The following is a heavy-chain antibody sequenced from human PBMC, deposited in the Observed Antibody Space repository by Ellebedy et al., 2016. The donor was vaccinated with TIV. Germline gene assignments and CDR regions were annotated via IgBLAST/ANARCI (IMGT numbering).Heavy chain of an antibody. J-gene: IGHJ4*02. D-gene: IGHD2-2*02. Sequence: ASVKVSCKVSGYSLIGYYLHWVRQAPGQGFEWMGWINHNTGGTDYAQKFQDRVKMTRDTSLTTAYMELSSLRPDDGAVYFCARDPGYCKSTSCYNLDFFDFWGQGTLVTVSS. CDR1: GYSLIGYY. CDR2: INHNTGGT. CDR3: ARDPGYCKSTSCYNLDFFDF. V-gene: IGHV1-2*02.